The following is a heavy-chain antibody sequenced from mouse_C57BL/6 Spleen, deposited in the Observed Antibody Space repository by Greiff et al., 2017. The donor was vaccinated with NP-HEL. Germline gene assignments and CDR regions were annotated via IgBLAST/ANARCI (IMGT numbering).Heavy chain of an antibody. Sequence: EVQLQQSGPELVKPGASVKISCKASGYTFTDYYMNWVKQSPGKSLEWIGDINPNNGGTSYNQKFKGKATLTVDKSSSTAYMELRSLTSEDSAVYYCARSPAITTDWYFDVWGTGTTVTVSS. CDR3: ARSPAITTDWYFDV. J-gene: IGHJ1*03. CDR1: GYTFTDYY. D-gene: IGHD1-1*01. V-gene: IGHV1-26*01. CDR2: INPNNGGT.